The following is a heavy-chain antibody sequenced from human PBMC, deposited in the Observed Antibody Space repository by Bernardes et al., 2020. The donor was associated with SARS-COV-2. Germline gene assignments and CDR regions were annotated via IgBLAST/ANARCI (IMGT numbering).Heavy chain of an antibody. D-gene: IGHD3-10*01. V-gene: IGHV4-31*03. Sequence: SETLSLTCTVSGGSISNDVYYWSWIRQHPGQGLEWIGYINYSGSTSYNPSLKSRVTISVDTSKNQFSLKLSSVTAADTAVYYCARDLEYYSVSGTYADAFDIWGQGTMVTVPS. CDR3: ARDLEYYSVSGTYADAFDI. J-gene: IGHJ3*02. CDR2: INYSGST. CDR1: GGSISNDVYY.